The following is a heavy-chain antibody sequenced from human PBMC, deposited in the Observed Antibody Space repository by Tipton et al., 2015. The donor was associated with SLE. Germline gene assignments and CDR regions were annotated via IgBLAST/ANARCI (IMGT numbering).Heavy chain of an antibody. J-gene: IGHJ4*02. V-gene: IGHV4-38-2*01. CDR3: ARHHSSGRFDY. D-gene: IGHD6-19*01. CDR2: IYHSGST. CDR1: GHSISSGYY. Sequence: LRLSCAVSGHSISSGYYWGWIRQPPGKGLEWIGSIYHSGSTYYNPSLKSRVTISVDTSKNQFSLKLSSVTAADTAVYYCARHHSSGRFDYWGQGTLVTVSS.